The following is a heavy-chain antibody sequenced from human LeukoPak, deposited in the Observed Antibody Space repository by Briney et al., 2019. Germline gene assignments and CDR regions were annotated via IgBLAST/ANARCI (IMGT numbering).Heavy chain of an antibody. CDR1: GFTFSSYW. J-gene: IGHJ4*02. Sequence: GGSLRLACAAPGFTFSSYWMHWVRQAPGKGLVWVSRINSDGSDTTNADSVKGRFTISRDNAKDTVYLQMDSLRVEDTAVYYCARDCGSSGCDYWGQGTLVTVSS. D-gene: IGHD6-19*01. V-gene: IGHV3-74*01. CDR3: ARDCGSSGCDY. CDR2: INSDGSDT.